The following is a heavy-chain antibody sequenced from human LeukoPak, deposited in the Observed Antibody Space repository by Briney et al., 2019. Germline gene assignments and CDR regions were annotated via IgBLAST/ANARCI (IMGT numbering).Heavy chain of an antibody. CDR1: GGSFSGYY. CDR3: ARYSSRAFDY. J-gene: IGHJ4*02. CDR2: INHSGST. V-gene: IGHV4-34*01. D-gene: IGHD6-13*01. Sequence: PSGTLSLTCAVYGGSFSGYYWSWIRQPPGKGLEWIGEINHSGSTNYNPSLKSRVTISVDTSKNQFSLKLSSVTAADTAVYYCARYSSRAFDYWGQGTLVTVSS.